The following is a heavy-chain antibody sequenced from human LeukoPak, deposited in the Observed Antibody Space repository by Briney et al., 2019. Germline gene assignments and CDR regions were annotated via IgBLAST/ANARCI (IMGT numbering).Heavy chain of an antibody. D-gene: IGHD2-15*01. V-gene: IGHV3-23*01. J-gene: IGHJ4*02. CDR2: ICSNDNNT. CDR1: GFTFSSYA. CDR3: ASRHCSGGGCYFAGADPFDY. Sequence: GGSLRLSCAASGFTFSSYAMNWVRQAPGKGLEWVSAICSNDNNTYYANSVKGRFTISRDTSKNTLYLQMNSLRAEDTAVYYCASRHCSGGGCYFAGADPFDYWGQGTLVTVSS.